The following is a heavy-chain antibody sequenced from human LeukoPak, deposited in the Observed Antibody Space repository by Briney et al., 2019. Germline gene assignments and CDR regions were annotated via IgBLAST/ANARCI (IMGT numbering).Heavy chain of an antibody. CDR1: GFTFSSYW. D-gene: IGHD6-19*01. J-gene: IGHJ4*02. CDR3: ATEYSSGWYSPGRDY. CDR2: INSDGSST. V-gene: IGHV3-74*01. Sequence: PGGSLRLSCAASGFTFSSYWMHWVRQAPAKGLVWVSRINSDGSSTSYADSVKGRFTISRDNAKNTLYLQMNSLRAEDTAVYYCATEYSSGWYSPGRDYWGQGTLVTVSS.